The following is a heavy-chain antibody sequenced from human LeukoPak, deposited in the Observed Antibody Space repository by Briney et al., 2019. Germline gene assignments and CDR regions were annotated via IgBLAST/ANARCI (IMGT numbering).Heavy chain of an antibody. V-gene: IGHV4-59*08. J-gene: IGHJ4*02. Sequence: SETLSLTCTVSGGSISSYYWSWIRQPPGKGLEWIGYIYYSGSTSYNPSLKSRVTISVDTSKNHFSLKLTSVTAADTAVYYCARHGRWDSGTYSFDYWGQGTLITVPS. CDR3: ARHGRWDSGTYSFDY. D-gene: IGHD1-1*01. CDR1: GGSISSYY. CDR2: IYYSGST.